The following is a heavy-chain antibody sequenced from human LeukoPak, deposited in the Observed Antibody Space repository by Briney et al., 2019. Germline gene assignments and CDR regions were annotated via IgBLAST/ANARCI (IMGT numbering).Heavy chain of an antibody. CDR3: ARGQGWRYGMDV. J-gene: IGHJ6*02. D-gene: IGHD6-19*01. Sequence: SETLSLTCAVYGGSFSGFCWSWIRQPPGKGLEWIGEINHSGSTNYNPSLKSRVTISVDTSKNQFSLKLSSVTAADTAVYYCARGQGWRYGMDVWGQGTTVTVSS. CDR1: GGSFSGFC. CDR2: INHSGST. V-gene: IGHV4-34*01.